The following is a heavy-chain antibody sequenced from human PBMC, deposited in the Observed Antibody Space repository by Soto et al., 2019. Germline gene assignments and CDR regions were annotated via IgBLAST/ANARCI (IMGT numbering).Heavy chain of an antibody. V-gene: IGHV1-46*01. CDR3: ARENNGDWFVY. Sequence: ASVKVSCKASGYTFTRYYMHWVRQAPGQGLEWMGVINPSDGSTTYAQKFQGRVTMTRDTSMSTVYVELSSVRSEDTAVYYCARENNGDWFVYWGQGTLVTVSS. J-gene: IGHJ5*01. CDR1: GYTFTRYY. D-gene: IGHD4-17*01. CDR2: INPSDGST.